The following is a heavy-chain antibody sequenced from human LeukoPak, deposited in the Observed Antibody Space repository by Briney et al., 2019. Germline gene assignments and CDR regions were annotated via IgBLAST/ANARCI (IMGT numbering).Heavy chain of an antibody. V-gene: IGHV3-9*01. D-gene: IGHD6-13*01. Sequence: AGGSLRLSCAASGFTFDDYAMHWVRQAPGKGLEWVSGISWNSGSIGYADSVKGRFTISRDNAKNSLYLQMNSLRAEDTALYYCAKESAYSSSLEDWGPGTLVTVSS. CDR1: GFTFDDYA. J-gene: IGHJ4*02. CDR2: ISWNSGSI. CDR3: AKESAYSSSLED.